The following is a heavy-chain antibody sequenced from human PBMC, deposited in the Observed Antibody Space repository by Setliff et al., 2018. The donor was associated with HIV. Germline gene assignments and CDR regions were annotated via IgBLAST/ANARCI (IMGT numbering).Heavy chain of an antibody. CDR3: VRHLLDYNFWSGYSTQNCFNY. J-gene: IGHJ4*02. Sequence: NPSETLSLTCTVSGDSISNGRYYWSWIRQLPGGGLEWIGYSYYSGSTSSGSTSYNPSLMGRVTLSIDTSKNQLSPNLTSVAAADTAIYYCVRHLLDYNFWSGYSTQNCFNYWGQGALVTVSS. CDR1: GDSISNGRYY. V-gene: IGHV4-31*03. D-gene: IGHD3-3*01. CDR2: SYYSGSTSSGST.